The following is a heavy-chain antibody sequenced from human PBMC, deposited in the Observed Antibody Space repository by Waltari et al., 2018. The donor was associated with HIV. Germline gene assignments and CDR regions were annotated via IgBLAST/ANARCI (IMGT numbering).Heavy chain of an antibody. CDR2: ISGRGRST. D-gene: IGHD3-9*01. Sequence: QLLESGGGLVQPGGSLRLSCAASGFTFSSYAMSWVRQAPGKGLGWVSGISGRGRSTYYADSVNGRFTISRDNSKNTVYLQMNSLRAEDTAVYYCAKSGGDILTGHSYYYYGMDVWGLGTTVTVSS. CDR3: AKSGGDILTGHSYYYYGMDV. V-gene: IGHV3-23*01. J-gene: IGHJ6*02. CDR1: GFTFSSYA.